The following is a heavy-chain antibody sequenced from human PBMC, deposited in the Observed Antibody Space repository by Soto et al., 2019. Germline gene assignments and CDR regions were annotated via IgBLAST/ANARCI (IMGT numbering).Heavy chain of an antibody. V-gene: IGHV3-23*01. D-gene: IGHD1-1*01. Sequence: EVQLLESGGGLVQPGGSLRLSCAASGFTFSSYAMTWVRQAPGKGLEWVSTISNDGRGTYYADSVKGRFTTSRDNSKNTLYLHMDSRRAEDTFVYDWPPYFWDDPYYFDYWGQGTLVTVSS. CDR3: PPYFWDDPYYFDY. J-gene: IGHJ4*02. CDR2: ISNDGRGT. CDR1: GFTFSSYA.